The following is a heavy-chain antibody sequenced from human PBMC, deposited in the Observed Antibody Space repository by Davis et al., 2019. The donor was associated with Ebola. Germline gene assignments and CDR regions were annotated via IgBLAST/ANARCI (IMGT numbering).Heavy chain of an antibody. Sequence: ASVKVSCKASGYTFTNYDIMWVRQATGEGLEWMGWMNPNSGNTGYAQKFQGRVTMTRKTSINTAYMELSRLRSEDSAVYYCAREIKRATQGSYFDYWGQGTLVTVSS. CDR1: GYTFTNYD. CDR3: AREIKRATQGSYFDY. D-gene: IGHD2-15*01. V-gene: IGHV1-8*01. J-gene: IGHJ4*02. CDR2: MNPNSGNT.